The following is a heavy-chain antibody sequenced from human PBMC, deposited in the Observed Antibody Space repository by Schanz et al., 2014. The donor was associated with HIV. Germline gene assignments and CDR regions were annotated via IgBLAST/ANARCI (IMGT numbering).Heavy chain of an antibody. V-gene: IGHV3-48*01. CDR3: ARGGIWEWDQPDFDY. Sequence: EVQLVESGGGLVQPGGSLRLSCIASGFTLSGSGMNWIRQTPMKGLEWLAYISDSSHTIVYADSVKGRFTISRDSSKNTLYLQMSSLRAEDTAMYYCARGGIWEWDQPDFDYWGQGTLVTVSS. CDR1: GFTLSGSG. D-gene: IGHD2-15*01. CDR2: ISDSSHTI. J-gene: IGHJ4*02.